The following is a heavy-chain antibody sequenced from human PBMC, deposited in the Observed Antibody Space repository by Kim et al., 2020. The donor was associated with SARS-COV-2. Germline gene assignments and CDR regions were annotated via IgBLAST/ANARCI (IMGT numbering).Heavy chain of an antibody. V-gene: IGHV4-39*01. CDR3: ASWYYYDSSGYYPDY. J-gene: IGHJ4*02. CDR1: GGSISSSSYY. D-gene: IGHD3-22*01. Sequence: SETLSLTCTVSGGSISSSSYYWGWIRQPPGKGLGWIGSIYYSGSTYYNPSLKSRATISVDTSKNQFSLKLSSVTAADTAVYYCASWYYYDSSGYYPDYWGQGTLVTVSS. CDR2: IYYSGST.